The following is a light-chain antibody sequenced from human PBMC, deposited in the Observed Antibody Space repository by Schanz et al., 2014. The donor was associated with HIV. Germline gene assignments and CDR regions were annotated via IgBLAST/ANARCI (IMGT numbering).Light chain of an antibody. Sequence: DIQMTQSPSFLSASVGDRITITCRASQSISGRLAWYQQKPGEAPNLLISEASTLEFGVPPRFSGSGSGTEFTLTISSLQPGDFATYYCLQYNDDVYTFGQGTKLEIK. CDR2: EAS. CDR1: QSISGR. J-gene: IGKJ2*01. CDR3: LQYNDDVYT. V-gene: IGKV1-5*03.